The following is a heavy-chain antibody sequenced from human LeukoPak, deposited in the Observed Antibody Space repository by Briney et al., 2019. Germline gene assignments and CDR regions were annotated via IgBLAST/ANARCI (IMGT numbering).Heavy chain of an antibody. V-gene: IGHV4-59*08. D-gene: IGHD5-24*01. CDR3: ARGASAGYNLEPFDY. Sequence: NPSETQSLTCTVSGGSMSSYYWSWIRQPPGKGLEWIGYIYYSGSTKYNPSLKSRVTISVDTSKNQFSLKLSSVTAADTAVYYCARGASAGYNLEPFDYWGQGTLVTVSS. J-gene: IGHJ4*02. CDR1: GGSMSSYY. CDR2: IYYSGST.